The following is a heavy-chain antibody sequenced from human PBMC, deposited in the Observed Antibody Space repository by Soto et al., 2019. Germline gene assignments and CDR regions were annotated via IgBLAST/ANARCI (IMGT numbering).Heavy chain of an antibody. Sequence: EVQLVESGGGLVQPGGSLRLSCAASGLTFSSYDMHWVRQATGKGLEWVSAIGTAGDTYYPGSVKGRFTISRENAKNSLYLQMSSLRAEDTAVYYCARDFRYSYGYYYYGMDVWGQGSTVSVSS. D-gene: IGHD5-18*01. CDR2: IGTAGDT. J-gene: IGHJ6*02. CDR1: GLTFSSYD. V-gene: IGHV3-13*01. CDR3: ARDFRYSYGYYYYGMDV.